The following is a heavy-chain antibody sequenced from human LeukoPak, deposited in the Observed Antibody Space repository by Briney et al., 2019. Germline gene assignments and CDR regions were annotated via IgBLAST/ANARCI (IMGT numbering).Heavy chain of an antibody. J-gene: IGHJ6*02. D-gene: IGHD6-6*01. CDR1: GGSFSGYY. CDR2: INHSGST. V-gene: IGHV4-34*01. CDR3: AREGSSSPYYYYGMDV. Sequence: SETLSLTCAVYGGSFSGYYWSWIRQPPGKGLEWIGEINHSGSTNYNPSLKSRVTISVDTSKNQFSLKLSSVTAADTAVYYCAREGSSSPYYYYGMDVWGQGTTVTVSS.